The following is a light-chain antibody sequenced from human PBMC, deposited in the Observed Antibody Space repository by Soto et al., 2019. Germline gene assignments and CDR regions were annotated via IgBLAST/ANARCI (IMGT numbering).Light chain of an antibody. CDR2: GAS. V-gene: IGKV3-20*01. CDR3: QQYGSSPRT. CDR1: QSVSSSY. Sequence: EIVLTHSPGALSLSPGERATLSCGASQSVSSSYLAWYQQTPGQAPRLLIYGASTMATGIPDRLSDSGFGTDLPLTISRLETEDFAVYDWQQYGSSPRTVGQGTKVEIK. J-gene: IGKJ1*01.